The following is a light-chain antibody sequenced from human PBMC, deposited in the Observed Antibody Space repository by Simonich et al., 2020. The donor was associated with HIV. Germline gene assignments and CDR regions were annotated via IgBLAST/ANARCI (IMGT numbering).Light chain of an antibody. Sequence: DIQMTQSPSSVSASVGDRVTITCRASQGINSLLAWYQQKPGKAPKLLIYAASTLQSGVPSRFSGSGSGTEFTLTISSLQPDDFATYYCQQYNSYSVTFGGGTKVEIK. V-gene: IGKV1D-16*01. CDR2: AAS. J-gene: IGKJ4*01. CDR1: QGINSL. CDR3: QQYNSYSVT.